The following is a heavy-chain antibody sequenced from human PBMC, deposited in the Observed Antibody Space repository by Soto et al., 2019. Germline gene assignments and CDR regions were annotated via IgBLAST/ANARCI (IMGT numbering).Heavy chain of an antibody. CDR2: INHSGST. CDR3: ARDLTYYYDSSGAFDI. V-gene: IGHV4-34*01. Sequence: SETLSLTCAVYGGSFSGYYWSWIRQPPGKGLEWIGEINHSGSTNYNPSLKSRVTISVDTSKNQFSLKLSSVTAADTAVYYCARDLTYYYDSSGAFDIWRQGTMVTVSS. D-gene: IGHD3-22*01. J-gene: IGHJ3*02. CDR1: GGSFSGYY.